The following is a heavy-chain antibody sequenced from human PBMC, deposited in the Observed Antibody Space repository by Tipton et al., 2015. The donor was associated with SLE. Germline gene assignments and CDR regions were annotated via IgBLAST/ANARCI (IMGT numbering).Heavy chain of an antibody. D-gene: IGHD1-1*01. CDR3: ARAGRAWNLFDY. Sequence: LRLSCTVSGYSISSGYYWGWIRQPPGKGLEWIGSIYHSGSTYYNPSLKSRVTISVDTSKNQFSLKLSSVTAADTAVYYCARAGRAWNLFDYWGQGTLVTVSA. V-gene: IGHV4-38-2*02. J-gene: IGHJ4*02. CDR2: IYHSGST. CDR1: GYSISSGYY.